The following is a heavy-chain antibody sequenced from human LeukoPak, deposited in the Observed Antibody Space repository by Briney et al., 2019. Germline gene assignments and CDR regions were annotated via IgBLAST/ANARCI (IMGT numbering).Heavy chain of an antibody. V-gene: IGHV3-48*03. Sequence: PGGSLRLSCAASGFTFSSFEMKWVRQAPGKGLEWVSYISSGGSTIYYADSVKGRFTISRDNAKNSLYLQMNSLRAEDTAVYYCAKGLSIVVRGDFDYWGQGTLVTVSS. CDR1: GFTFSSFE. J-gene: IGHJ4*02. CDR3: AKGLSIVVRGDFDY. D-gene: IGHD3-10*01. CDR2: ISSGGSTI.